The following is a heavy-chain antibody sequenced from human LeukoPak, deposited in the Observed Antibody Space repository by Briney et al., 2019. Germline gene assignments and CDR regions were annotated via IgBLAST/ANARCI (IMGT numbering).Heavy chain of an antibody. V-gene: IGHV3-30-3*01. CDR1: GFTFSSYA. CDR2: ISYDGSNK. CDR3: ARALDYYDSSGYRIDY. D-gene: IGHD3-22*01. Sequence: GGSLRLSCAASGFTFSSYAMHRVRQAPGKGLEWVAVISYDGSNKYYADSVKGRFTISRDNSKNTLYLQMNSLRAEDTAVYYCARALDYYDSSGYRIDYWGQGTLVTISS. J-gene: IGHJ4*02.